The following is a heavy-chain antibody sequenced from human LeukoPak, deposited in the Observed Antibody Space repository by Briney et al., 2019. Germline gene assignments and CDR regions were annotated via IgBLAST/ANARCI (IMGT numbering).Heavy chain of an antibody. Sequence: ASVKVSCKASGYTLTNYDINWVRQATGQGLEWMGWMNPNSGNTGYAQNFQGRVTFTRNTSISTVYMELSSLRSDDTAVYYCARGLGRPYDILTGFDYWGQGTLVTVSS. CDR3: ARGLGRPYDILTGFDY. V-gene: IGHV1-8*03. CDR2: MNPNSGNT. D-gene: IGHD3-9*01. J-gene: IGHJ4*02. CDR1: GYTLTNYD.